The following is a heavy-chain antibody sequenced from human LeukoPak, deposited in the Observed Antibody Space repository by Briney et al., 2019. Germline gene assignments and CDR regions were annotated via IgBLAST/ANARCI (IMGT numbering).Heavy chain of an antibody. V-gene: IGHV4-59*01. J-gene: IGHJ4*02. Sequence: SETLSLTCTVSGGSISTYYWSWIRQPPGKGLEWIGYIHDSGTTSYNPSFKSRVTISVDMSENQLSLRLTSVSAADTAIYYCARGGREGYNSFAYWGQGTLVTVSS. CDR3: ARGGREGYNSFAY. CDR1: GGSISTYY. D-gene: IGHD5-24*01. CDR2: IHDSGTT.